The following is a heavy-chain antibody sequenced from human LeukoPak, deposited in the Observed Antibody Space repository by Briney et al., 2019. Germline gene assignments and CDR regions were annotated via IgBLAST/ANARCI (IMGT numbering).Heavy chain of an antibody. CDR1: GFTFSDYY. CDR2: ISSSGSAI. CDR3: ARDRYYYDSSGSPDY. Sequence: PGGSLRLSCAASGFTFSDYYMSWIRQAPGKGLEWVSYISSSGSAIYYADSVKGRFTISRDNAKNSLHLQMNSLRAEDTAVYYCARDRYYYDSSGSPDYWGQGTLVTVSS. V-gene: IGHV3-11*01. D-gene: IGHD3-22*01. J-gene: IGHJ4*02.